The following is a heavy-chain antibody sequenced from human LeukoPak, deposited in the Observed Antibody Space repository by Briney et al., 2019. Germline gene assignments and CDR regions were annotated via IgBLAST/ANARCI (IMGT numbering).Heavy chain of an antibody. V-gene: IGHV3-23*01. D-gene: IGHD3-3*01. J-gene: IGHJ6*03. CDR1: GFTFSSYA. CDR2: ISGRGDLE. CDR3: AREGDFWSGYPIDHYYYMDV. Sequence: GGSLGLSCSASGFTFSSYAMTWVRQAPGKGLEWVSTISGRGDLEFYTESVKGCFTISRDHSKNTVHLQMDSLRAEDTAIYYCAREGDFWSGYPIDHYYYMDVWGKGTTVTVTS.